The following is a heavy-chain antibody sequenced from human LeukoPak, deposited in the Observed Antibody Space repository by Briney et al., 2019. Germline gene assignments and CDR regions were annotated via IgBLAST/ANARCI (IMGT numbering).Heavy chain of an antibody. CDR1: GFTFSSYS. CDR3: ARDRALYCSGGSCWFDP. Sequence: PGGSLRLSCAASGFTFSSYSMNWVRQAPGKGLEWVSSISSSSSYIYYADSVKGRFTISRDNAKNSLYLQMNSLRAEDTAVYYCARDRALYCSGGSCWFDPWGQGTLVTVSS. V-gene: IGHV3-21*01. CDR2: ISSSSSYI. J-gene: IGHJ5*02. D-gene: IGHD2-15*01.